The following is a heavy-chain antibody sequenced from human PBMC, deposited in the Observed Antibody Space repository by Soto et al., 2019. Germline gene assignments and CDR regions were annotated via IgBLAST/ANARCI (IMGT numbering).Heavy chain of an antibody. V-gene: IGHV1-8*01. CDR3: ARDYYDSSGVTQGFDP. D-gene: IGHD3-22*01. J-gene: IGHJ5*02. CDR2: MNPNSGNT. CDR1: GYTFTSHD. Sequence: ASVKVSCKASGYTFTSHDINWVRQATGQGLEWMGWMNPNSGNTGYAQKFQGRVTMTRNTSISTAYMELSSLRSEDTAVYYCARDYYDSSGVTQGFDPWGQGTLVTVSS.